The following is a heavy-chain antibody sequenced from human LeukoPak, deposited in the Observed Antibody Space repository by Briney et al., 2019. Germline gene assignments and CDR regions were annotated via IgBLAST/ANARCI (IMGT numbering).Heavy chain of an antibody. D-gene: IGHD4-11*01. CDR2: INPSGGST. CDR3: ARGDYSNYASYYYMDV. CDR1: GYTFTSYY. Sequence: ASVKVSCKASGYTFTSYYMHWVRQAPGQGLEWMGIINPSGGSTSYAQKFQGRVTMTRDMSTITVYMELSSLRSEDTAVYYCARGDYSNYASYYYMDVWGKGTTVTVSS. V-gene: IGHV1-46*01. J-gene: IGHJ6*03.